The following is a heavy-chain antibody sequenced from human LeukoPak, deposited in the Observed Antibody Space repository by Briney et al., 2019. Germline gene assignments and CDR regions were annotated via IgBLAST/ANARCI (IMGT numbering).Heavy chain of an antibody. CDR1: GFTFSSYW. J-gene: IGHJ5*02. Sequence: PGGSLRLSCAAAGFTFSSYWMSWVCQAPGKGLEWVANIKQDGREKNYVDSVKGGLTFSRDNANNSMYMQMNSLRAEDTAMYYCARNGPREGWFDHWGQGTLVTVSS. CDR3: ARNGPREGWFDH. D-gene: IGHD2-8*01. V-gene: IGHV3-7*05. CDR2: IKQDGREK.